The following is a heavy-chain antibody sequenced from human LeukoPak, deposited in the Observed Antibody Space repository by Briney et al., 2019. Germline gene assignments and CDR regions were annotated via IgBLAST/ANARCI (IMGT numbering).Heavy chain of an antibody. V-gene: IGHV3-30*04. CDR2: ISYDGSNK. J-gene: IGHJ6*04. CDR3: ARGSTYYDILTGYYYYYGMDV. Sequence: PGGSLRLSCAASGFTFSSYAMHWVRQAPGKGLEGVAVISYDGSNKYYADSVKGRFTMSRDNSKNTLYLQMNSLRAEDTAVYYCARGSTYYDILTGYYYYYGMDVWGKGTTVTVSS. CDR1: GFTFSSYA. D-gene: IGHD3-9*01.